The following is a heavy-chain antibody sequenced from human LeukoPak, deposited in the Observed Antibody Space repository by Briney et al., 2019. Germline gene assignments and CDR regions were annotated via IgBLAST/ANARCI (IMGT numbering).Heavy chain of an antibody. V-gene: IGHV5-51*01. CDR1: GYSFTSYW. CDR2: IYPGDSDT. Sequence: GESLKISCKGSGYSFTSYWMGWVRQMPGKGLKWMGIIYPGDSDTRYSPSFQGQVTISADKSISTAYLQWSSLKASDTAMYYCASPPPYDSSGYASPEYFQHWGQGTLVTVSS. J-gene: IGHJ1*01. D-gene: IGHD3-22*01. CDR3: ASPPPYDSSGYASPEYFQH.